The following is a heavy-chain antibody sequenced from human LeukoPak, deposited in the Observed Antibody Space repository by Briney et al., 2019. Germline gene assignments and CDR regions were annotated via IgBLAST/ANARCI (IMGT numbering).Heavy chain of an antibody. Sequence: PGGSLRLSCPASGFTLSNHWMIWVRQALGKGLECVANIKQDGTEKYYLDSVKGRFTISRDNAKNSLYLQMNSLRAEDTAVYYCARDRLGWFGELYPVGIDYWGQGTLVTVSS. J-gene: IGHJ4*02. CDR3: ARDRLGWFGELYPVGIDY. V-gene: IGHV3-7*01. CDR1: GFTLSNHW. CDR2: IKQDGTEK. D-gene: IGHD3-10*01.